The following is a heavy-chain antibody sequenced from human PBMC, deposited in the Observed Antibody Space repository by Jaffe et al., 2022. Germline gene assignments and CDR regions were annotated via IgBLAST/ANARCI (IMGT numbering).Heavy chain of an antibody. J-gene: IGHJ5*02. D-gene: IGHD3-9*01. V-gene: IGHV4-61*02. Sequence: QVQLQESGPGLVKPSQTLSLTCTVSGGSISSGSYYWSWIRQPAGKGLEWIGRIYTSGSTNYNPSLKSRVTISVDTSKNQFSLKLSSVTAADTAVYYCARDFPFHYDILTGYYRGNWFDPWGQGTLVTVSS. CDR2: IYTSGST. CDR3: ARDFPFHYDILTGYYRGNWFDP. CDR1: GGSISSGSYY.